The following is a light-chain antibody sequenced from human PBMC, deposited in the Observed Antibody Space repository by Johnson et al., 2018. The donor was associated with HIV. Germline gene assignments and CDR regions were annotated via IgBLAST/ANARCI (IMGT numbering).Light chain of an antibody. V-gene: IGLV1-51*01. Sequence: QSVLTQPPSVSAAPGQTVTISCSGSSSNIGNNYVSWYQQPPGTAPKLLIYDNNNRPSGIPARFFGSKFGTSATLGITGLLTGDDADYYSGTWDSSLSAPYVFGTGTKVTV. CDR1: SSNIGNNY. J-gene: IGLJ1*01. CDR3: GTWDSSLSAPYV. CDR2: DNN.